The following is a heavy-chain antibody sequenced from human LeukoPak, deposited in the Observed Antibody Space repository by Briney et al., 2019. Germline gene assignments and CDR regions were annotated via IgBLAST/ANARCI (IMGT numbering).Heavy chain of an antibody. Sequence: ASVKVSCKASGYTFTGYYMHWVRQAPGQGLEWMGIINPSGGSTSYAQKFQGRVTMTRDMSTSTVYMELRSLRSEDTAVYYCARVAGYCSSTSCPYYFDYWGQGTLVTVSS. D-gene: IGHD2-2*01. CDR2: INPSGGST. V-gene: IGHV1-46*01. J-gene: IGHJ4*02. CDR1: GYTFTGYY. CDR3: ARVAGYCSSTSCPYYFDY.